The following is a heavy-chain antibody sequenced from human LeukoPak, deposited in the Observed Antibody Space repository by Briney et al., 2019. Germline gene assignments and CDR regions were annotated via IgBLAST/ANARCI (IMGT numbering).Heavy chain of an antibody. J-gene: IGHJ4*02. D-gene: IGHD2-2*01. CDR3: AKDPYGTRYFDY. V-gene: IGHV3-23*01. Sequence: GGSLRLSCAASGFTFSRNALSWVRQAPGKGLEWVSSLSGSGGDTYYADSVKGRFTISRDNAKNMVYLQMNSLRAEDTALYYCAKDPYGTRYFDYWGQGTLVTVSS. CDR1: GFTFSRNA. CDR2: LSGSGGDT.